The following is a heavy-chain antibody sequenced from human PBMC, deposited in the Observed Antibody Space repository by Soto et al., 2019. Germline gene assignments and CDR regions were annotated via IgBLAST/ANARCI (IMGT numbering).Heavy chain of an antibody. CDR3: ARGYYYGSGSYYN. J-gene: IGHJ4*02. CDR1: GFTFSSYW. V-gene: IGHV3-7*01. CDR2: IKQDGSEK. Sequence: GGSLRLSCAASGFTFSSYWMSWVRQAPGKGLEWVANIKQDGSEKYYVDSVKGRFTISRDNAKNSLYLQMNSLRAEDTAVYYCARGYYYGSGSYYNWGQGTLVTVSS. D-gene: IGHD3-10*01.